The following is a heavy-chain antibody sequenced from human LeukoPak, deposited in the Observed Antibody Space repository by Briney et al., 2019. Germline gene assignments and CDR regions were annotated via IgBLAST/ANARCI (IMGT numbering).Heavy chain of an antibody. V-gene: IGHV4-34*01. CDR1: GASFSGYY. Sequence: PSETLSLTCAVYGASFSGYYWSWIRQPPGKGLEWIGEINHSGSTNYNPSLKSRVTISVDTSKNYFSLKLSSVTAADTAVYYCAREYPKGGSYRFDPWGQGTLVTVSS. D-gene: IGHD1-26*01. J-gene: IGHJ5*02. CDR2: INHSGST. CDR3: AREYPKGGSYRFDP.